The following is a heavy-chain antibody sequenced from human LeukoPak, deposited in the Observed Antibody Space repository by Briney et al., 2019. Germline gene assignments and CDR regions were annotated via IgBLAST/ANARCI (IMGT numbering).Heavy chain of an antibody. V-gene: IGHV3-43*01. CDR3: AKDGAGRGAFDI. J-gene: IGHJ3*02. D-gene: IGHD3-16*01. Sequence: GGSLRLSCAASGFTVSSNYMSWVRQAPGKGLEWVSLISWDGGSTYYADSVKGRFTISRDNSKNSLYLQMNSLRTEDTALYYCAKDGAGRGAFDIWGQGTMVTVSS. CDR2: ISWDGGST. CDR1: GFTVSSNY.